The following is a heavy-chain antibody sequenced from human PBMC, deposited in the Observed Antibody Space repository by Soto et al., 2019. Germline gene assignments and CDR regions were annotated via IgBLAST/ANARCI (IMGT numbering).Heavy chain of an antibody. J-gene: IGHJ4*02. CDR2: IIPIFGTA. V-gene: IGHV1-69*13. D-gene: IGHD5-18*01. CDR3: ARDQGYSYGYGCDY. Sequence: WASVKVSCKASGGTFSSYAISWVRQAPGQGLEWMGGIIPIFGTANYAQKFQGRVTITADESTSTAYMELSSLRSEDTAVYYCARDQGYSYGYGCDYWGQGTLVTVSS. CDR1: GGTFSSYA.